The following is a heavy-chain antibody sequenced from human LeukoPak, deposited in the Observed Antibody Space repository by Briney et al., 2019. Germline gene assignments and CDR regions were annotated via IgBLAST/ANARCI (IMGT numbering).Heavy chain of an antibody. V-gene: IGHV3-7*01. CDR1: GFTFSSYW. CDR3: ARVLPYDYINRFDR. Sequence: GGSLRLSCAASGFTFSSYWMSWVRQAPGKGLEWVANIKQDGSEKYYVDSVKGRFTISRDNAKNSLYLQMNSLRAEDTAVYYCARVLPYDYINRFDRWGQGTLVTVSS. CDR2: IKQDGSEK. D-gene: IGHD4-11*01. J-gene: IGHJ5*02.